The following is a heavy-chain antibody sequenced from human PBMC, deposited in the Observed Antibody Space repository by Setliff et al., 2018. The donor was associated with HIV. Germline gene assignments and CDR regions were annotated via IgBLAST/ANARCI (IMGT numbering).Heavy chain of an antibody. J-gene: IGHJ5*02. CDR1: GFTFSFHA. D-gene: IGHD3-3*01. V-gene: IGHV3-23*01. CDR2: INGDGDST. CDR3: AKDYTTTFWEYNWFDL. Sequence: PGGSLRLSCAAPGFTFSFHAMTWVRQAPGKGLEWVSGINGDGDSTYYADSVKRRFTVSRDNSKDTLTLQRNDLRAEDTGLYYCAKDYTTTFWEYNWFDLWGQGTLVTVSS.